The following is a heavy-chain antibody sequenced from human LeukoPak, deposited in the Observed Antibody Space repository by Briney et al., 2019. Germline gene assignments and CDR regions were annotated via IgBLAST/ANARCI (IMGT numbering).Heavy chain of an antibody. CDR1: GYSFSNYW. J-gene: IGHJ5*02. CDR3: ARLIHQLGGYFDP. CDR2: IYPGDSDT. V-gene: IGHV5-51*01. Sequence: GESLKISCKSSGYSFSNYWIGWVRQMPGKGLEWMGIIYPGDSDTRISPSFQGQITISADKSTRTAYLQWSSPKASDTAIYFCARLIHQLGGYFDPWGQGTLVTVSS. D-gene: IGHD7-27*01.